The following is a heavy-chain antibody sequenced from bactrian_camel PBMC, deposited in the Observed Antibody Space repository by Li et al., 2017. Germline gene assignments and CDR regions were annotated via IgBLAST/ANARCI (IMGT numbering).Heavy chain of an antibody. V-gene: IGHV3S26*01. CDR3: AKGRPRLGLVAADLD. D-gene: IGHD7*01. Sequence: HVQLVESGGGSVQAGESLRLSCVVSGYRYSTYCMGWFRLVPGNEREHLASIDSDGASSIADPVKGRFTISRDNAKNTLYLQLDSLRTEDTATYYCAKGRPRLGLVAADLDRGQGTQVTVS. J-gene: IGHJ4*01. CDR1: GYRYSTYC. CDR2: IDSDGAS.